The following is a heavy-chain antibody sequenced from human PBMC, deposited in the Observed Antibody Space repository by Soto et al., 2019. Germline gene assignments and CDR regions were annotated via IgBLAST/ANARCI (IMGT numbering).Heavy chain of an antibody. CDR2: IIPFYGTT. V-gene: IGHV1-69*06. D-gene: IGHD3-10*01. Sequence: QVQLVQSGAEVKKPGSSVKVSCRASGGTFIDYAISWVRQAPGQGLERMGGIIPFYGTTNYAQSFQGAVTITEDTYMSEVDMEVSSLKSDDTAVYYCVRYPVVRGDVRGMGVWGQGTAITVS. CDR3: VRYPVVRGDVRGMGV. CDR1: GGTFIDYA. J-gene: IGHJ6*02.